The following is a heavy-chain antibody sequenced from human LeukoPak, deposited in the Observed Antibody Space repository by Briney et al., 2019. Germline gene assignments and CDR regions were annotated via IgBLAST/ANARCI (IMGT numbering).Heavy chain of an antibody. CDR3: ARETTYYYDSSGYFRATYWYFDL. J-gene: IGHJ2*01. CDR1: GFTFSSYS. CDR2: ISSSSSYI. D-gene: IGHD3-22*01. V-gene: IGHV3-21*01. Sequence: GGSLRLSCAASGFTFSSYSMNWVRQAPGKGLEWVSSISSSSSYIYYADSVKGRFTISRDNAKNSLYLQMNSLRAEDTAVYYCARETTYYYDSSGYFRATYWYFDLWGRGTLVTVSS.